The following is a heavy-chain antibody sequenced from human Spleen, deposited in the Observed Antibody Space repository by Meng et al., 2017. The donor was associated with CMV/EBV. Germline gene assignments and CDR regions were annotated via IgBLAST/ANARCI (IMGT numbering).Heavy chain of an antibody. CDR3: ARAYHFDY. J-gene: IGHJ4*02. Sequence: GESLKISCAASGFTFSSYDMHWVRQATGKGLEWVSAIGTAGDTYYPGSVKGRFTISRDNAKNTLYLQMNSLRAEDTAVYYCARAYHFDYWGQGTLVTVSS. CDR2: IGTAGDT. CDR1: GFTFSSYD. V-gene: IGHV3-13*01. D-gene: IGHD3-22*01.